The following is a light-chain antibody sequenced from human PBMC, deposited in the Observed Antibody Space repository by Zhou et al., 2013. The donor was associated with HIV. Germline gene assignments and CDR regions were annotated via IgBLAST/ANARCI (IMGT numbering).Light chain of an antibody. J-gene: IGKJ2*01. Sequence: DIQMTQSPSSPSASVGDRVTITCRASQSIGRYLNWYQQKPGNAPKLLIYAGSSFLSGVPSRFSGSGYGTDFTLTISSLQPEDFATYYCQQSFRTPYTFGQGAKLEIK. CDR1: QSIGRY. CDR3: QQSFRTPYT. CDR2: AGS. V-gene: IGKV1-39*01.